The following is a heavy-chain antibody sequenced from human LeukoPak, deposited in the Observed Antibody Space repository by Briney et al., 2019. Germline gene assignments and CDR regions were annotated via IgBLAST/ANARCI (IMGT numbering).Heavy chain of an antibody. Sequence: PSETLSLTCTVSAGSISNYYWSWIRQPPGKGLEWIGYISYSGSTNYNPSLKSRVTISVDTSKNQFSLKLSSVTAADTAVYYCARDIGDGYPEDAFDIWGQGTMVTVSS. CDR1: AGSISNYY. J-gene: IGHJ3*02. D-gene: IGHD5-24*01. CDR2: ISYSGST. V-gene: IGHV4-59*01. CDR3: ARDIGDGYPEDAFDI.